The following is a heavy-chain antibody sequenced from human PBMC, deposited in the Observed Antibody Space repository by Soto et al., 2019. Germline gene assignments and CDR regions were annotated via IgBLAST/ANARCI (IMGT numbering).Heavy chain of an antibody. V-gene: IGHV3-30*18. CDR1: GFTFSSYG. CDR2: ISYDGSNK. J-gene: IGHJ6*02. Sequence: GSLRLSCAASGFTFSSYGMHWVRQAPGKGLEWVAVISYDGSNKYYADSVKGRFTISRDNSKNTLYLQMNSLRAEDTAVYYCAKAWWFGVYYGMDVWGQGTTVTVSS. CDR3: AKAWWFGVYYGMDV. D-gene: IGHD3-10*01.